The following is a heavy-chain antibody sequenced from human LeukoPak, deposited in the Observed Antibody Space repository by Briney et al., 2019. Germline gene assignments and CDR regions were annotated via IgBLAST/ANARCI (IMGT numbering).Heavy chain of an antibody. CDR2: ISYDGTNK. CDR1: GFTVRSYG. Sequence: GGSLRLSCAASGFTVRSYGMHWVRQAPGKGLDWVAVISYDGTNKYYADSVKGRFTISRDNSKNTLYLQMNSLRADDTAVYYCANDSSLHSSDYGAFDVWGQGTMVTVS. J-gene: IGHJ3*01. CDR3: ANDSSLHSSDYGAFDV. V-gene: IGHV3-30*18. D-gene: IGHD6-25*01.